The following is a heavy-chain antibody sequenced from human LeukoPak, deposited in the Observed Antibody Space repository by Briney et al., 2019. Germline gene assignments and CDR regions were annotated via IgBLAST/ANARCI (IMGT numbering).Heavy chain of an antibody. D-gene: IGHD2-2*01. CDR3: ASQIVPAANFDY. Sequence: GGSLRLSCAASGFTFSTYWMHWVRQAPGEGLVWVSRINSDGGSSSYADSVMGRFTISRDNAKNTLFLQMNSLRAEDTAVYYCASQIVPAANFDYWGQGTLVTVSS. CDR2: INSDGGSS. V-gene: IGHV3-74*01. J-gene: IGHJ4*02. CDR1: GFTFSTYW.